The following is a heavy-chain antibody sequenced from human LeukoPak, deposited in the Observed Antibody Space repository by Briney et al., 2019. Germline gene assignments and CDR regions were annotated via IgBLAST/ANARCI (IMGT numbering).Heavy chain of an antibody. CDR1: GGSISSGGYY. J-gene: IGHJ4*02. CDR3: AATSGTVGRDY. V-gene: IGHV4-61*08. Sequence: SETLSLTCTVSGGSISSGGYYWSWIRQHPGKGLEWIGYIYYSGSTNYNPSLNSRVTMSVDTSKNQFSLNLSSVTAADTAVYYCAATSGTVGRDYWGQGILVTVSS. D-gene: IGHD4-11*01. CDR2: IYYSGST.